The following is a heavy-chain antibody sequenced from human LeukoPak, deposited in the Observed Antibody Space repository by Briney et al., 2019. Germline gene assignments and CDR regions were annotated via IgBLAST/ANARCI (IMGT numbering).Heavy chain of an antibody. CDR2: IYHSGNT. V-gene: IGHV4-38-2*01. D-gene: IGHD4-17*01. Sequence: PSETLSLTCAVSGYSISSGYYWGWIRQPPGKGLEWIGSIYHSGNTYYNPSLKSRVTISVDTSKHQLFLKVTSVTAADAAVYYCARPKYGDAAYFALWGRGALVTVSS. CDR3: ARPKYGDAAYFAL. CDR1: GYSISSGYY. J-gene: IGHJ2*01.